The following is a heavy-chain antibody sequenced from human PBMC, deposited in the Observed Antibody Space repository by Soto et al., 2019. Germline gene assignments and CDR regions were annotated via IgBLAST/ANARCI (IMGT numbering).Heavy chain of an antibody. CDR1: GFIFSTHW. J-gene: IGHJ4*01. Sequence: EVQLVESGGGLVQSGGSLRLSCAASGFIFSTHWMSWLRQAPGKGLEWVATIKTDGGAEYYMDSARGRFTISRDNAQNSLFLQMNPLRDEDTAVYYCANDGGWNFGYWGQGTLVTVSS. CDR3: ANDGGWNFGY. CDR2: IKTDGGAE. D-gene: IGHD6-19*01. V-gene: IGHV3-7*01.